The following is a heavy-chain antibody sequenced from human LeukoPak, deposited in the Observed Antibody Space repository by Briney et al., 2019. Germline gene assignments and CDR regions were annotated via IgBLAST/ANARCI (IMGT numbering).Heavy chain of an antibody. CDR1: GDSVSSNSAA. D-gene: IGHD2-15*01. Sequence: SQTLSLTCALSGDSVSSNSAAWTWIRQSPSRGLEWLGRTYYRSKWYNGYAVSVKSRITINPDTSKNQFSLQLNSVTPEDTAVYYCARSESQVAGLDWYFDLWGRGTLVTVSS. CDR2: TYYRSKWYN. J-gene: IGHJ2*01. CDR3: ARSESQVAGLDWYFDL. V-gene: IGHV6-1*01.